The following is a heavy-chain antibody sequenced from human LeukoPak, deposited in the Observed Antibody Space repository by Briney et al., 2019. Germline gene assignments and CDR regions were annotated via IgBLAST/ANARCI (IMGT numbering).Heavy chain of an antibody. CDR2: IYTSGST. D-gene: IGHD6-19*01. CDR1: GGSISSGSYY. CDR3: AGGGQWLVYDL. J-gene: IGHJ5*02. V-gene: IGHV4-61*02. Sequence: SETLSLTCTVSGGSISSGSYYWNWIRQPAGKGLEWIGRIYTSGSTNYNPSLKSRVAISVDTSKNQFSLKLNSVTAADTAVYYCAGGGQWLVYDLWGQGTLVTVSS.